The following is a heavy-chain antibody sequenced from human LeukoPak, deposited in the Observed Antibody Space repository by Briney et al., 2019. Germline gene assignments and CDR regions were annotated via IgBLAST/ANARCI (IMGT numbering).Heavy chain of an antibody. CDR3: ARGEDTAMVMFDY. CDR1: GGSISSGGYP. J-gene: IGHJ4*02. V-gene: IGHV4-30-2*01. D-gene: IGHD5-18*01. CDR2: IYHSGST. Sequence: SETLSLTCPVSGGSISSGGYPWSWIRQPPGKGLEWIGYIYHSGSTYYNPSLKSRVTISVDRSKNQFSLKLSSVTAADTAVYYCARGEDTAMVMFDYWGQGTLVTVSS.